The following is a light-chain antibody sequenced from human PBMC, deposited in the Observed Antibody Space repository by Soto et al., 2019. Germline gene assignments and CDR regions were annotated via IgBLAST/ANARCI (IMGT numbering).Light chain of an antibody. CDR2: KAF. J-gene: IGKJ1*01. CDR1: QSISNW. V-gene: IGKV1-5*03. CDR3: QQYNTYPWT. Sequence: DIQMTQSPSTLSASVGDTVTITCRASQSISNWLAWYQQRPGKAPNLLIYKAFSLEGGVPSRFSGSGSGTDFTLTISSLQPDDFATYYCQQYNTYPWTFGQGTRVE.